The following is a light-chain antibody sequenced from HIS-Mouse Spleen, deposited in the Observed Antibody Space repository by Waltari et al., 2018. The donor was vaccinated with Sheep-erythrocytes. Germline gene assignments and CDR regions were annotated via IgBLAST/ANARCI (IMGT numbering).Light chain of an antibody. V-gene: IGLV2-11*01. J-gene: IGLJ1*01. Sequence: QSALTQPRSVSGSPGQSVTISCTGTSMDVGGYNYVTWYQQHPGKAPKLMIYDVSKRPSGVPDRFSGSKSGNTAPRTISGLQAGDEADYYCCSYAGSYNHVFATGTKVTVL. CDR2: DVS. CDR3: CSYAGSYNHV. CDR1: SMDVGGYNY.